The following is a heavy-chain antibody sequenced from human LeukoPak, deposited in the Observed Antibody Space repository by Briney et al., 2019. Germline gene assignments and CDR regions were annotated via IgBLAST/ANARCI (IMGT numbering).Heavy chain of an antibody. V-gene: IGHV3-30-3*01. J-gene: IGHJ4*02. CDR3: ARGPSSSWWD. CDR1: GFTFSSYA. CDR2: ISNDGSNK. Sequence: GGSLRLSCAASGFTFSSYAMHWVRQAPGKGLEWVAVISNDGSNKYYADSVKGRFTISRDNSKNTLYLQMNSLRAEDTAVYYCARGPSSSWWDWGQGTLVTVSS. D-gene: IGHD6-13*01.